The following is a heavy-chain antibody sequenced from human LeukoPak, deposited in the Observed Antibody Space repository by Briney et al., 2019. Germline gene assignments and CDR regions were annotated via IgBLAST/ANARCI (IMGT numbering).Heavy chain of an antibody. D-gene: IGHD3-9*01. CDR1: GGSISSGDYY. CDR2: IYYSGST. CDR3: ARAPNDWLLYFYFDY. Sequence: SQTLSLTCTVSGGSISSGDYYWSWIRQHPGKGLEWIGYIYYSGSTYYNPSLKSRVTISVDTSKNQFSLKLSFVTAADTAVYYCARAPNDWLLYFYFDYWGQGTLVTVSS. J-gene: IGHJ4*02. V-gene: IGHV4-31*03.